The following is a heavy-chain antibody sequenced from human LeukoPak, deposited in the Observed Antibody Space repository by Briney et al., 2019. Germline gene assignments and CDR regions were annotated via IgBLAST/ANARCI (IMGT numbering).Heavy chain of an antibody. D-gene: IGHD3-16*02. J-gene: IGHJ5*02. Sequence: SETLSLTCTVSGGSISSYYWSWIRQPAGKGLEWIGRIYTSGSTNYNPSLKSRVTMSVDTSKNQFSLKLSSVTAADTAVYYCARDRMITFGGVIGNNWFDPWGQGTLVTVSS. V-gene: IGHV4-4*07. CDR1: GGSISSYY. CDR2: IYTSGST. CDR3: ARDRMITFGGVIGNNWFDP.